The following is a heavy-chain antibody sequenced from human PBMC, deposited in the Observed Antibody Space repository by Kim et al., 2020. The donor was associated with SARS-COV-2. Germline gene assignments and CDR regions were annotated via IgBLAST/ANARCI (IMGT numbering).Heavy chain of an antibody. J-gene: IGHJ4*02. Sequence: GGSLRLSCAASGFTFDDYAMHWVRQAPGKGLEWVSGISWNSGSIGYADSVKGRFTISRDNAKNSLYLQMNSLRAEDTALYYCARGYDSSGSWVSMDYWGQGTLVTVSS. V-gene: IGHV3-9*01. D-gene: IGHD3-22*01. CDR2: ISWNSGSI. CDR3: ARGYDSSGSWVSMDY. CDR1: GFTFDDYA.